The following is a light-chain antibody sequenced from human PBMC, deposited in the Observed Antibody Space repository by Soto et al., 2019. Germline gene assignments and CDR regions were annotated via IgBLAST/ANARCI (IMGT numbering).Light chain of an antibody. CDR2: RAS. CDR3: QQYGASPLT. CDR1: QTVDRNY. V-gene: IGKV3-20*01. J-gene: IGKJ4*01. Sequence: EIVLTQSPGTLSLSSGERVTLSCSASQTVDRNYLAWYRQKPGQAPRLLIYRASTRATGIPDRFSGSGSGTDFTLTISRLEPEDFAVYYCQQYGASPLTFGGGTKVDIK.